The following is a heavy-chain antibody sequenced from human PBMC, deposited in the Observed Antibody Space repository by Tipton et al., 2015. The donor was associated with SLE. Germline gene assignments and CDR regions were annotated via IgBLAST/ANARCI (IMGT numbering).Heavy chain of an antibody. CDR2: IDGSGNT. D-gene: IGHD3-3*01. J-gene: IGHJ6*04. CDR1: VGSVSSGGYY. V-gene: IGHV4-31*03. Sequence: TLSLTCTVSVGSVSSGGYYWNWIRQRPGKGLEWIGYIDGSGNTLHNPSLKSRVSVSKDTSKNQFSLKLTSVTSADTAVYYCARLQYIFGGMDVWGEGTTVTVSS. CDR3: ARLQYIFGGMDV.